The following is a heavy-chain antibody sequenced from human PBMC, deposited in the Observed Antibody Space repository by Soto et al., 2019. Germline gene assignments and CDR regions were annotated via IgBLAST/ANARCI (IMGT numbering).Heavy chain of an antibody. CDR3: AKGNSLPLGGREYYFDY. V-gene: IGHV3-23*01. Sequence: EVQLLESGGGLVQPGGSLRLSCAASGFTFSSYAMSWVRQAPGKGLEWVSAISGSGGSTYYADSVKGRFTISRDNSKNTLYLQMNSLRAEDTAVYYCAKGNSLPLGGREYYFDYWGQGTLVTVSS. CDR1: GFTFSSYA. D-gene: IGHD1-26*01. CDR2: ISGSGGST. J-gene: IGHJ4*02.